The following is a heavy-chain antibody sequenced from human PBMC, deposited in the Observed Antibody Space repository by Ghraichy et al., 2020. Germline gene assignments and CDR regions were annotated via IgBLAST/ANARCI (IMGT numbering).Heavy chain of an antibody. D-gene: IGHD3-10*01. J-gene: IGHJ5*02. Sequence: GSLRLSCSVSGDSVSSGSFYWSWIRQTPGKGLEWIGYIYYTGGTNYNPSLKSRVTLSVDTSKNQFSLKMTSLTAADKAVYYCARDYYGSGSYFGWFDPWGQGTLVTVSS. V-gene: IGHV4-61*01. CDR1: GDSVSSGSFY. CDR3: ARDYYGSGSYFGWFDP. CDR2: IYYTGGT.